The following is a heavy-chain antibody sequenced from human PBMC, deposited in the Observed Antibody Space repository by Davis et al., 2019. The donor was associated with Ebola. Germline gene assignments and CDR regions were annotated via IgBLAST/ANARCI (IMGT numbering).Heavy chain of an antibody. CDR2: INQDESEK. Sequence: GESLKISCAASGFTFSHYWMSWVRQAPGKGPEWVAIINQDESEKYYVDSVKGRFTISRDNAKNSLYLQMNSLRAEDTAVYYCARDWRGYSVYWGQGTLVTVSS. CDR3: ARDWRGYSVY. J-gene: IGHJ4*02. CDR1: GFTFSHYW. V-gene: IGHV3-7*03. D-gene: IGHD5-18*01.